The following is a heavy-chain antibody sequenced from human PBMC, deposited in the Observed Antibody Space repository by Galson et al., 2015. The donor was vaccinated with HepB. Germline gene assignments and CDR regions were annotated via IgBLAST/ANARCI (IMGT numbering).Heavy chain of an antibody. CDR1: GGSFRGYY. V-gene: IGHV4-34*01. CDR2: FSHVEGT. J-gene: IGHJ1*01. Sequence: LSLTCAVYGGSFRGYYWTWIRQSPGKGLEWIGDFSHVEGTSYNPSLKSRVTISVEDSKNQVSLQLTSLTAADTGVYHCARGLPSFDVWGQGTLVTVSS. CDR3: ARGLPSFDV. D-gene: IGHD3-10*01.